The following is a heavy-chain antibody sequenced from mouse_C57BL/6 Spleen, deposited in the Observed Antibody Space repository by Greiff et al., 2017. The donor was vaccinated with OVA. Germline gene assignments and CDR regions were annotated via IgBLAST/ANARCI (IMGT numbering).Heavy chain of an antibody. J-gene: IGHJ1*03. CDR3: ARRGRKDWYFDV. CDR2: IDPSDSET. CDR1: GYTFTSYW. Sequence: VQLQQPGAELVRPGSSVKLSCKASGYTFTSYWMHWVKQRPIQGLEWIGNIDPSDSETHYNQKFKDKATLTVDKSSSTAYMQLSSLTSEDSAVYYCARRGRKDWYFDVWGTGTTVTVSS. V-gene: IGHV1-52*01. D-gene: IGHD3-3*01.